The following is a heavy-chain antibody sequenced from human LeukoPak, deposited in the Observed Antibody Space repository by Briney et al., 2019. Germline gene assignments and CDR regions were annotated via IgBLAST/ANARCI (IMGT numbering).Heavy chain of an antibody. Sequence: SETLSLTCTVSGGSISSGSYYWSWIRQPPGTGLEWIGYIYYSGSTNYNPSLKSRVTISVDTSKNQFSLKLSSVTAADTAVYYCARRVRQWLNNWFDPWGQGTLVTVSS. CDR1: GGSISSGSYY. V-gene: IGHV4-61*01. J-gene: IGHJ5*02. CDR3: ARRVRQWLNNWFDP. D-gene: IGHD6-19*01. CDR2: IYYSGST.